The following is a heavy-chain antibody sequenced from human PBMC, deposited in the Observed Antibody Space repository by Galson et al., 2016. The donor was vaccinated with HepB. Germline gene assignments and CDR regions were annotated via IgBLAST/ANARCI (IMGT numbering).Heavy chain of an antibody. CDR2: TYYRSKWYN. Sequence: CAISGDSVSSNSVAWNWIRQSPSRGLEWLGRTYYRSKWYNDYAVSVKSRITINPDTSKNQFSLQLNSVTPEGTAVYYCARDGGVSADSFDYWGQGTLVTVSS. CDR1: GDSVSSNSVA. V-gene: IGHV6-1*01. D-gene: IGHD2-2*01. CDR3: ARDGGVSADSFDY. J-gene: IGHJ4*02.